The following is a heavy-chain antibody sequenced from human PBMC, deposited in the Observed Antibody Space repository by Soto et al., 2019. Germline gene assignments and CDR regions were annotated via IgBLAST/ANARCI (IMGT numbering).Heavy chain of an antibody. CDR3: ARIRGYWYGLDV. J-gene: IGHJ6*02. CDR2: ITGTGGNT. V-gene: IGHV3-23*01. CDR1: GFPLSTYG. Sequence: GGSLRLSCAASGFPLSTYGMTWVRQAPGKGLEWVSAITGTGGNTYYVDSVKGRFASSRDNSKNMLYLQVNSLRVEDTAVYYCARIRGYWYGLDVWGQGTTVTVSS.